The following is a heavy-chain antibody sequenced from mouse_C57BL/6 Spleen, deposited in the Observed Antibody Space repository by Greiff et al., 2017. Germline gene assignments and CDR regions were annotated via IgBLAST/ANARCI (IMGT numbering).Heavy chain of an antibody. CDR3: SKRDGDSSYGYFDV. CDR2: IWSGGSS. Sequence: QVQLQQSGPGLVQPSQCLSITCTVSGFSLTSYGVHWVRQSPGKGLEWLGVIWSGGSSDYNAAFLSRLSITEIKATSQVFFRLISLQADDNAIYYDSKRDGDSSYGYFDVWGTGTTVTVSS. J-gene: IGHJ1*03. CDR1: GFSLTSYG. D-gene: IGHD1-1*01. V-gene: IGHV2-5*01.